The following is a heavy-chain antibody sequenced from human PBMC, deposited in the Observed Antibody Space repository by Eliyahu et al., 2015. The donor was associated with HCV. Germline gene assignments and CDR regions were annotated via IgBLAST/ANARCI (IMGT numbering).Heavy chain of an antibody. J-gene: IGHJ5*02. V-gene: IGHV4-34*01. D-gene: IGHD2-15*01. Sequence: QVRLQQWGAGLLKPSETLSLICTLNGESFRDFYWNWIRQPAGKGLEWLGEINQSGTTTYNPSLKSRVTISVDTSRNQFSLRVTSVTAADTGFYYCARGRPSGYPKRAYFDPWGQGSLVTVSS. CDR3: ARGRPSGYPKRAYFDP. CDR1: GESFRDFY. CDR2: INQSGTT.